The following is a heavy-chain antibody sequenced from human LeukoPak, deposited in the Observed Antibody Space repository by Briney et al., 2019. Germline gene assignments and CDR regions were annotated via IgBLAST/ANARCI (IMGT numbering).Heavy chain of an antibody. CDR2: IWYDGSNK. CDR3: ARGREWELPTPLKDFDY. V-gene: IGHV3-33*01. CDR1: GFTFSSYG. Sequence: GGSLRLSCAASGFTFSSYGMHWVRQAPGKGLEWVAVIWYDGSNKYYADSVKGRFTISRDNSKNTLYLRMNSLRAEDTAVYYCARGREWELPTPLKDFDYWGQGTLVTVSS. J-gene: IGHJ4*02. D-gene: IGHD1-26*01.